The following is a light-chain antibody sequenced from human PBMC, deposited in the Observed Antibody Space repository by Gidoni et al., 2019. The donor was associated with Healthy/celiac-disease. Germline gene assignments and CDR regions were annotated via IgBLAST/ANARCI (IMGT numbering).Light chain of an antibody. Sequence: EIVLTQSPATLSLSPGERATLSCRASPSVSSYLAWYQQKPGQAPRLLIYDASNRATSIPARCSGSGSGTDFTLTISSLEPEDFAVYYCQQRSNWPPFTFGPGAKVDIK. J-gene: IGKJ3*01. CDR3: QQRSNWPPFT. V-gene: IGKV3-11*01. CDR1: PSVSSY. CDR2: DAS.